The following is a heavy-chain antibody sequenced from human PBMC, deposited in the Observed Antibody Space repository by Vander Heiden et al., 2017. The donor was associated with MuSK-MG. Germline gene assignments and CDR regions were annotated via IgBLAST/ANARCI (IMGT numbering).Heavy chain of an antibody. Sequence: EVQLVESGGGLVQPGRSLRLSCAASGFTFDDYAMHWVRQAPGKGLEWVSGISWNSGSIGYADSVKGRFTISRDNAKNSLYLQMNSLRAEDTALYYCAKGAAGDEIDYWGKGTLVTVSS. CDR1: GFTFDDYA. J-gene: IGHJ4*02. D-gene: IGHD3-10*01. V-gene: IGHV3-9*01. CDR3: AKGAAGDEIDY. CDR2: ISWNSGSI.